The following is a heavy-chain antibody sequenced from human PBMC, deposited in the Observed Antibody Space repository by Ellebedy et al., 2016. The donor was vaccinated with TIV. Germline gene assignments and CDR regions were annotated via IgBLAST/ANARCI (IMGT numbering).Heavy chain of an antibody. D-gene: IGHD2-21*01. CDR2: IQHDGTVE. CDR1: GFSFSNYW. Sequence: GGSLRLSCAGSGFSFSNYWMCWVRQAPGKGLEWVANIQHDGTVEHYLDSVKGRFTISRDNGMNSLYLQMNNLRAEDTALFYCARDLDVVFSTLTVDSYYDAFDMWGQGTMVTVSP. J-gene: IGHJ3*02. CDR3: ARDLDVVFSTLTVDSYYDAFDM. V-gene: IGHV3-7*01.